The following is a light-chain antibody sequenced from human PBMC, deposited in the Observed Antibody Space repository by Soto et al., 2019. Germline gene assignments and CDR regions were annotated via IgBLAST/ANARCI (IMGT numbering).Light chain of an antibody. V-gene: IGLV2-14*01. CDR1: SSDVGGYHY. CDR2: EVS. Sequence: QSVLTQPASVSGSPGQSITISCTGTSSDVGGYHYVSWYQQHPGKAPKLMIYEVSNRPSGVSNRFSGSKSGNTASLTISGLQAEDEADYYCSSYTSSSTQVFGTGTKLTVL. J-gene: IGLJ1*01. CDR3: SSYTSSSTQV.